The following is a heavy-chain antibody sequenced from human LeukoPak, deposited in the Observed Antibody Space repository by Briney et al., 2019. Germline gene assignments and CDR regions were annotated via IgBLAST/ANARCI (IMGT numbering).Heavy chain of an antibody. J-gene: IGHJ6*03. CDR1: GYTLTELS. V-gene: IGHV1-24*01. CDR2: FDPEDGET. Sequence: ASVKVSCKVSGYTLTELSMHWVRQAPGKGLEWMGGFDPEDGETIYAQKFQGRVTMTRDTSTSTVYMELSSLRSEDTAVYYCARAVVGATLNGYYYYMDVWGKGTTVTISS. CDR3: ARAVVGATLNGYYYYMDV. D-gene: IGHD1-26*01.